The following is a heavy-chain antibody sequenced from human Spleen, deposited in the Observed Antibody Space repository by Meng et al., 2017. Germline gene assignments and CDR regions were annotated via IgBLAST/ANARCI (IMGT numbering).Heavy chain of an antibody. CDR3: ARLRGGNSAPWFDP. Sequence: SEILSSTCSVSGDSISSYYWSWIRQPPGKGLEWIGFIYDSGNTNYNPSLKSRVTISADTSKNHISLRLSSVSAADTAVYYCARLRGGNSAPWFDPWGQGTLVTVSS. J-gene: IGHJ5*01. CDR2: IYDSGNT. D-gene: IGHD4-23*01. V-gene: IGHV4-59*01. CDR1: GDSISSYY.